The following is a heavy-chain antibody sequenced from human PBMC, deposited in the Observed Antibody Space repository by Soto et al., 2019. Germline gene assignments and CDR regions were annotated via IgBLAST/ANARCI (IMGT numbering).Heavy chain of an antibody. J-gene: IGHJ6*02. CDR2: IDPSDSYT. D-gene: IGHD5-18*01. CDR1: GYSFTSYW. Sequence: PGESLKISCKGAGYSFTSYWISWVRQMPGKGLEWMGRIDPSDSYTNYSPSFQDHVTISADKSISTAYLQWSSLKASDTAMYYCAIRLRGYSYGYTGGMDVWGQGTTVTVSS. V-gene: IGHV5-10-1*01. CDR3: AIRLRGYSYGYTGGMDV.